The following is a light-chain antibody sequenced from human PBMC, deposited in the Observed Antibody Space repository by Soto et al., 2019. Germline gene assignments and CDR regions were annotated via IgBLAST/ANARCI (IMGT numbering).Light chain of an antibody. CDR2: AAF. CDR3: QQYGSSPT. V-gene: IGKV3-20*01. J-gene: IGKJ5*01. CDR1: QSVSNNY. Sequence: EHVLTQSPGTLCLSPGDRATLSCRASQSVSNNYLAWYQQKPGQAPRRLIYAAFTRGTGIPHRFSGGGSGTDFTLTIGRLEPEDFAVYYCQQYGSSPTFGEGTRLEIK.